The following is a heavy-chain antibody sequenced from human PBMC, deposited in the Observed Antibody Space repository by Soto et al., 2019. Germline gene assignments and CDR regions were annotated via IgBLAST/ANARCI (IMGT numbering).Heavy chain of an antibody. Sequence: ESGPTLVNPTQTLTLTCTFSGFSLSTSGLGVGWIRQPPGKALEWLALIYWNDNKRYSPSLKTKLTITKDTSKNQVVLTMTNMDPVDTATYYCAHSHDFSNYDWFDPWGQGTLVTVSS. CDR1: GFSLSTSGLG. D-gene: IGHD4-4*01. J-gene: IGHJ5*02. CDR2: IYWNDNK. CDR3: AHSHDFSNYDWFDP. V-gene: IGHV2-5*01.